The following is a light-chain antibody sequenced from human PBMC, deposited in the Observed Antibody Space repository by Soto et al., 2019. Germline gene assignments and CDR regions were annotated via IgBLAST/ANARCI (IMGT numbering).Light chain of an antibody. CDR2: KAS. CDR1: QSLNSW. Sequence: DIQMTQSPSTLSASIGDRVTITCRASQSLNSWLAWYQQKPGKAPKLLIYKASNLESGVPSRFSGSGSGTEFTLTISSLQPDDYATYYCQQYIDYFTFGGRTTVEIK. CDR3: QQYIDYFT. J-gene: IGKJ4*01. V-gene: IGKV1-5*03.